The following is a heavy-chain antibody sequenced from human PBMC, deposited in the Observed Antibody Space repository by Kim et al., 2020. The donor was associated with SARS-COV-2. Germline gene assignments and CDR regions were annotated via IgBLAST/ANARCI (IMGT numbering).Heavy chain of an antibody. CDR3: ARDWEMYSGSYEFSWYFDL. Sequence: GGSLRLSCAASGFTFSSYSMNWVRQAPGKGLEWVSYISSSSSTIYYADSVKGRFTISRDNAKNSLYLQMNSLRDEDTAVYYCARDWEMYSGSYEFSWYFDLWGRGTLVTVSS. V-gene: IGHV3-48*02. D-gene: IGHD1-26*01. CDR2: ISSSSSTI. J-gene: IGHJ2*01. CDR1: GFTFSSYS.